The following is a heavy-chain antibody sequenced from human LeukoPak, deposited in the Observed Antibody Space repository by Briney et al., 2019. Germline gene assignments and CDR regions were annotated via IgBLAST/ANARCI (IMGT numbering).Heavy chain of an antibody. Sequence: SETLSLTCTVSGGSISSYLWSWIRQPPGKGLEWIGYIHYSGSTNCNPSLKSRVTISLDTSKNQFSLKLTSVTAADTAVYYCSRAGTGLNIPGAYWGQGTLVTVSS. CDR3: SRAGTGLNIPGAY. CDR1: GGSISSYL. CDR2: IHYSGST. V-gene: IGHV4-59*01. D-gene: IGHD1-14*01. J-gene: IGHJ4*02.